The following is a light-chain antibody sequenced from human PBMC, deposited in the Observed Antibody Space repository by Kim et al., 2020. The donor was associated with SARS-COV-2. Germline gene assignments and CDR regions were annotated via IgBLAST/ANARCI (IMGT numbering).Light chain of an antibody. CDR2: QDS. CDR1: KLGDKY. V-gene: IGLV3-1*01. CDR3: QAWDSSTVV. Sequence: SVSPGQTASITCSGDKLGDKYACWYQQKPGQSPVLVIYQDSKRTSGIPERFSRANSGNTATLSISGTQAMEEADYYCQAWDSSTVVFGGWTQLTVL. J-gene: IGLJ2*01.